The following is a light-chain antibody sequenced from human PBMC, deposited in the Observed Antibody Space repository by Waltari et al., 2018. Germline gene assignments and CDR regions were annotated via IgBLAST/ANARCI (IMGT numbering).Light chain of an antibody. V-gene: IGLV1-44*01. J-gene: IGLJ3*02. CDR2: GND. CDR1: SSNIGRDT. CDR3: ATWDDSLNGRV. Sequence: QSVLTQPPSASGTPGQRVTISCSGSSSNIGRDTVNWYQQVPGTAPKLLIYGNDQRRSGVPDRFSGSKSGTSAALAITGLQSEDEADYYCATWDDSLNGRVFGGGTKLTVL.